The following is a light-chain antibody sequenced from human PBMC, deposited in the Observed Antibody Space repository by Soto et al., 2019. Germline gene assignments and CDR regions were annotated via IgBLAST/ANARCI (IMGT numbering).Light chain of an antibody. Sequence: IQLTQSPSSLSASVGDRVTITCRASQGISSNLAWYQQKPGKAPKVLINAASTLQSGVPSRFSGSGSGTDFTLTXXXXXXXXFATYYCQXXXXXXITFG. CDR2: AAS. J-gene: IGKJ5*01. V-gene: IGKV1-9*01. CDR3: QXXXXXXIT. CDR1: QGISSN.